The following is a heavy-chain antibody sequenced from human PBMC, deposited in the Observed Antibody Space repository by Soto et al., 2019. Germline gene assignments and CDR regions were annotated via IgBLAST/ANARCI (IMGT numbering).Heavy chain of an antibody. V-gene: IGHV1-46*03. J-gene: IGHJ3*02. CDR1: GYTFTSYY. CDR2: INPSGGST. Sequence: GASVKVSCKASGYTFTSYYMHWVRQAPGQGLEWMGIINPSGGSTSYAQKFQGRVTMTRDTSTSTVYMELSSLRSEDTAVYYCARDAVMGYCSSTSCYAGIWLAFDIWGQGTMVTVSS. CDR3: ARDAVMGYCSSTSCYAGIWLAFDI. D-gene: IGHD2-2*01.